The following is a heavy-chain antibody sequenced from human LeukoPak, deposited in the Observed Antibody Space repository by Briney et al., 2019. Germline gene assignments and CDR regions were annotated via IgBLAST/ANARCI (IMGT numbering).Heavy chain of an antibody. CDR3: ASYGDFGYFDY. J-gene: IGHJ4*02. D-gene: IGHD4-17*01. Sequence: SETLSLTCTVSGGSISSYYWSWIRQPPGKGLECFGYIYYSGSTNYNPSLKSRVTISVDTSKKQFSLKLSSVTAADTAVYYCASYGDFGYFDYWGQGTLVTVSS. V-gene: IGHV4-59*01. CDR1: GGSISSYY. CDR2: IYYSGST.